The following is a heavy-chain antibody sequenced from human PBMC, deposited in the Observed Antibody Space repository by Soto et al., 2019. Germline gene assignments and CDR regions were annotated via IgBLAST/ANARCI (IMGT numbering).Heavy chain of an antibody. V-gene: IGHV4-59*01. Sequence: SETLSLTCTVSGGSISSYYWSWIRQPPGKGLEWIGYIYYSGSTNYNPSLKSRVTISVDTSKNQFSLKLSSVTAADTAVYYCARHPKSIAARSYYYYYYMDVWGKGTTVTVSS. CDR1: GGSISSYY. J-gene: IGHJ6*03. D-gene: IGHD6-6*01. CDR2: IYYSGST. CDR3: ARHPKSIAARSYYYYYYMDV.